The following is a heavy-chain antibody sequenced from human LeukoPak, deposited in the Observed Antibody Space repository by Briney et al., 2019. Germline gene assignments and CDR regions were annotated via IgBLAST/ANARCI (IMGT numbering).Heavy chain of an antibody. V-gene: IGHV4-39*07. CDR2: IYYSGST. CDR1: GGSISRSSYY. D-gene: IGHD3-16*02. CDR3: ARDDWNYDYIWGSYRYGFDY. Sequence: PSETLSLTCTVSGGSISRSSYYWGWIRQPPGKGLEWIGSIYYSGSTYYNPSLKSRVTISVDTSKNRLSLKLSSVTAADTAVYYCARDDWNYDYIWGSYRYGFDYWGQGTLVTVSS. J-gene: IGHJ4*02.